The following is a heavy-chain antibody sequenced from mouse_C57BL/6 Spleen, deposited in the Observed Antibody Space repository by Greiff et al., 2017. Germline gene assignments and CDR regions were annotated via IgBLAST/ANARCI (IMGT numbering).Heavy chain of an antibody. CDR1: GYTFTGYW. CDR2: ILPGSGST. CDR3: ATRSGYWYVVV. D-gene: IGHD1-3*01. V-gene: IGHV1-9*01. Sequence: VQLQQSGAELMKPGASVKLSCKATGYTFTGYWIEWVKQRPGHGLEWIGEILPGSGSTNYNEKFKGKATFTADTSSNTAYMQLSRLTTEASAIFYWATRSGYWYVVVWGTGTTVTVSP. J-gene: IGHJ1*03.